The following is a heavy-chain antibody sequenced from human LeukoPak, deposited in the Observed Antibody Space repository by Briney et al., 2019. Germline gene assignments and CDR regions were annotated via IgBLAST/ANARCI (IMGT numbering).Heavy chain of an antibody. CDR2: IYTSGST. J-gene: IGHJ4*02. CDR3: ARGAYYEYSFDY. V-gene: IGHV4-61*02. Sequence: PSQTLSLTCTVSVVSISSGSYFWSWIRQPAGKGLEWIGRIYTSGSTNYNPSLKSRVTISVDTSKNQFSLKLSSVTAADTAAHYCARGAYYEYSFDYWGQGTLVTVSS. CDR1: VVSISSGSYF. D-gene: IGHD3-22*01.